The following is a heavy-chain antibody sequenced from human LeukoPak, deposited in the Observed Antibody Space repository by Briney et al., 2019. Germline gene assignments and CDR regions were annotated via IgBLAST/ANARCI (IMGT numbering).Heavy chain of an antibody. Sequence: PGGSLRLSCAASRFTFSSYAMSWVRQAPGKGLEWVSAISGSGGSTYYADSVKGRFTISRDISNNTLYLQMNSLRPEDTAVYYCAKEALFRGVHGNYFDYWGQGTLVTVSS. D-gene: IGHD3-10*01. CDR3: AKEALFRGVHGNYFDY. V-gene: IGHV3-23*01. CDR2: ISGSGGST. J-gene: IGHJ4*02. CDR1: RFTFSSYA.